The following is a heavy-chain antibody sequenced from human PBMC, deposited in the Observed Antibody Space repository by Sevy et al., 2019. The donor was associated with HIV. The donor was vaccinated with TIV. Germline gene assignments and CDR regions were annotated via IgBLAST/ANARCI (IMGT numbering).Heavy chain of an antibody. CDR3: ARPRFLEWLSSAAFDI. CDR1: GFVFSSYA. J-gene: IGHJ3*02. Sequence: GGSLRLSCTASGFVFSSYAMHWVRQAPGKGLEWVAFIAYDGSNKNFADSVKGRFTLSRDNSKNTLYLQMNSLGAEDTAVYYCARPRFLEWLSSAAFDIWGQGTMVTVSS. D-gene: IGHD3-3*01. V-gene: IGHV3-30*04. CDR2: IAYDGSNK.